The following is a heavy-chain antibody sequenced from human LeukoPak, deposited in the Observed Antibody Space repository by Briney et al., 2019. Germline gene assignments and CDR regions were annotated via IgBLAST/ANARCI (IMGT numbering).Heavy chain of an antibody. V-gene: IGHV3-7*01. CDR1: GFTFSRYW. CDR2: IKQDGSEK. D-gene: IGHD5-18*01. J-gene: IGHJ4*02. Sequence: GGSLRLSCAASGFTFSRYWMSWVRQAPGKGLEWVANIKQDGSEKFYVDSVKGRFTISRDNAKNSLYLQMNSLSAEDTAVYYCAGEGGYSYFFEYWGQGTLVTVSS. CDR3: AGEGGYSYFFEY.